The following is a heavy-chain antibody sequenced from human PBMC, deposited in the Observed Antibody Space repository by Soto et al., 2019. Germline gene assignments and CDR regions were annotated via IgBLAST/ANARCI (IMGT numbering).Heavy chain of an antibody. CDR2: IHSSGST. CDR3: ARFVRFCSGTTCYTRADV. CDR1: GGSVSSDTHY. D-gene: IGHD2-2*02. Sequence: AKTLTLSCTVSGGSVSSDTHYWSWIRQPPGTRLEWNGFIHSSGSTNYNPSIKSRVTMSVDTAKNAFSLELRSVIVADAAEYQCARFVRFCSGTTCYTRADVWGQGTMVTVSS. V-gene: IGHV4-61*01. J-gene: IGHJ6*02.